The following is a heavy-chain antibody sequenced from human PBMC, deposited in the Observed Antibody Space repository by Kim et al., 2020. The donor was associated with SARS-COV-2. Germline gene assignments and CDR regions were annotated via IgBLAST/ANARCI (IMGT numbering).Heavy chain of an antibody. CDR1: GFTFSNYW. D-gene: IGHD6-19*01. Sequence: GGSLRLSCAASGFTFSNYWMSWVRQAPGKGLERVANIKQDGSEKYYVDSVKGRFTISRDNAKNSLYLQMNSLRAEDTAVYYCARDGNLYSSVWYLGTGLDYWGQGTLVTVSS. J-gene: IGHJ4*02. CDR3: ARDGNLYSSVWYLGTGLDY. V-gene: IGHV3-7*01. CDR2: IKQDGSEK.